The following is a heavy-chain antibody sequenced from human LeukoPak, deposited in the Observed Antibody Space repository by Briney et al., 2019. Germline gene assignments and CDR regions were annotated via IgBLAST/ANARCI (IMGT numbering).Heavy chain of an antibody. CDR2: IYSGGST. Sequence: PGGSLRLSCAASGFTVSSNYMSWVRQAPGKGLEWVSVIYSGGSTYYADSVKGRFTISRDNSKNTLYLQMNSLRAEDTAVYYCARVTHWGWAYYFDYWGQGTLVTVSS. CDR1: GFTVSSNY. D-gene: IGHD7-27*01. J-gene: IGHJ4*02. V-gene: IGHV3-66*01. CDR3: ARVTHWGWAYYFDY.